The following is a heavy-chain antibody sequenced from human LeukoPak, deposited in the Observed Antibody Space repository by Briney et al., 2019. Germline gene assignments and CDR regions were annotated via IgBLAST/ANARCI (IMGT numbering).Heavy chain of an antibody. CDR1: GFAFADYA. CDR2: ISWNSGTI. D-gene: IGHD6-13*01. CDR3: AKDIWQQLALFDY. J-gene: IGHJ4*02. V-gene: IGHV3-9*01. Sequence: GGSLRLSCAASGFAFADYAMHWVRQAPGKGLEWVSGISWNSGTIGYADSVKGRFTISRDNAKNSPYLQMNSLRAEDTALYYCAKDIWQQLALFDYWGQGTLVTVSS.